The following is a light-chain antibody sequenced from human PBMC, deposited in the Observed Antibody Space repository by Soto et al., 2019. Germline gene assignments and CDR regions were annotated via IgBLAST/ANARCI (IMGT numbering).Light chain of an antibody. V-gene: IGKV3-15*01. CDR3: QHYNNWPPWT. J-gene: IGKJ1*01. CDR2: GAS. CDR1: QSVSSN. Sequence: EIVMTLSPATLSVSPGERATLSCRASQSVSSNLAWYQQKPGQAPRLPIYGASTRATGIPARFSGSGSGTEFTLTISSLQSEDFAVYYCQHYNNWPPWTFGQGTKVDIK.